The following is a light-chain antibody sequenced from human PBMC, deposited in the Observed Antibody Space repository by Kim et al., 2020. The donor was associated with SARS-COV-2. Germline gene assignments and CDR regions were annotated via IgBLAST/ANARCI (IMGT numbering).Light chain of an antibody. CDR3: QQYDNLPRT. CDR1: QDISNY. Sequence: DIQMTQSPSSLSASVGDRVTITCQASQDISNYLNWYQQKPGKAPKLLIYDASNLETGVPSRFSGSGSGTDFTFTISSLQHEDIATYYCQQYDNLPRTFGGGTKVEI. J-gene: IGKJ4*01. V-gene: IGKV1-33*01. CDR2: DAS.